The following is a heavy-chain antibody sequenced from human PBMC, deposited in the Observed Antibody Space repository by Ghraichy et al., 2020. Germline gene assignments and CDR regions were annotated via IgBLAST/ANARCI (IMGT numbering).Heavy chain of an antibody. CDR1: GGSISSSSYY. Sequence: ESLNISCTVSGGSISSSSYYWGWIRQPPGKGLEWIGSIYYSGSTYYNPSLKSRVTISVDTSKNQFSLKLSSVTAADTAVYYCARWAADINFDYWGQGTLVTVSS. CDR3: ARWAADINFDY. V-gene: IGHV4-39*01. D-gene: IGHD6-13*01. J-gene: IGHJ4*02. CDR2: IYYSGST.